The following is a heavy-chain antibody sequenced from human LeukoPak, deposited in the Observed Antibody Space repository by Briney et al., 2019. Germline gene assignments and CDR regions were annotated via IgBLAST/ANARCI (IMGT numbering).Heavy chain of an antibody. CDR1: GFTFSSSE. CDR2: ISSSSGNTI. V-gene: IGHV3-48*03. Sequence: GGSLRLSCAVSGFTFSSSEMNWVRQAPGKGLEWVSYISSSSGNTIYYADSVEGRFTISRDNAKNSLYLQMNSLRAEDTAVYYCARESYGGNSLYWGQGTLVTVSS. D-gene: IGHD4-23*01. J-gene: IGHJ4*02. CDR3: ARESYGGNSLY.